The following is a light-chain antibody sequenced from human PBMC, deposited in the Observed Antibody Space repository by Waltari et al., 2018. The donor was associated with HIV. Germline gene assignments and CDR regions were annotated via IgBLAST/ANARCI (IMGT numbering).Light chain of an antibody. CDR1: SNDLGTSNL. CDR3: CSKSTIYFGVL. J-gene: IGLJ2*01. Sequence: SALSQPASVSGSPGQSITIPCSGPSNDLGTSNLFSWYQHHPGKAPKLIIFDVDKRPSGISDRFSGSKSGYTASLTISGLRTEDEADYFCCSKSTIYFGVLFGGGTTLTVL. V-gene: IGLV2-23*02. CDR2: DVD.